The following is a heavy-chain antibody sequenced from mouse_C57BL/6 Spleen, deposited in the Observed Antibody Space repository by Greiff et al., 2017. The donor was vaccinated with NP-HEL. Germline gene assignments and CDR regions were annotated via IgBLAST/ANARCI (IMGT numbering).Heavy chain of an antibody. CDR3: ARGSWDERDWYFDV. CDR1: GYTFTTYP. V-gene: IGHV1-47*01. D-gene: IGHD4-1*01. J-gene: IGHJ1*03. Sequence: QVQLQQSGAELVKPGASVKMSCKASGYTFTTYPIEWMKQNHGKSLEWIGNFHPYNDDTKYNEKFKGKATLTVDKSSSTVYLELSRLTSDDSAVYYCARGSWDERDWYFDVWGTGTTVTVSS. CDR2: FHPYNDDT.